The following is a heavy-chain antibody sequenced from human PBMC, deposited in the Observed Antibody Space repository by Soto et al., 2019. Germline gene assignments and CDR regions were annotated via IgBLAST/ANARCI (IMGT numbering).Heavy chain of an antibody. D-gene: IGHD3-10*01. Sequence: VASVKVSCKASGYTFTSYAISWVRQAPGQGLEWLGWISAYNGNTNYAQSLQGRVTVTTDTSTSTAYMELRSLKSDDTAVYYCARGRYGLHWFDPWGQGTLVTVSS. CDR3: ARGRYGLHWFDP. J-gene: IGHJ5*02. CDR1: GYTFTSYA. V-gene: IGHV1-18*01. CDR2: ISAYNGNT.